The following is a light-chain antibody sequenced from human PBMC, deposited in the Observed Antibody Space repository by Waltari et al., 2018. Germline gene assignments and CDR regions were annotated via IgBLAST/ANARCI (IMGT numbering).Light chain of an antibody. V-gene: IGLV6-57*01. J-gene: IGLJ3*02. CDR1: SGSFTSNS. Sequence: NFMLTQPHSPSAPPRKPVTTSCTRSSGSFTSNSVHWSQQRPGSSPTAVIYEDNQRPSGVPDRFSGSIDSSSNSASLTISGLKTEDEADYYCQSYDNRNHWVFGGGTKLTVL. CDR2: EDN. CDR3: QSYDNRNHWV.